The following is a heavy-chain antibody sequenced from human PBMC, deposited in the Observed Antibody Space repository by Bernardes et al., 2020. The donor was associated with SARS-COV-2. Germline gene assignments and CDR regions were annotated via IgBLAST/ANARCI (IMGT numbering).Heavy chain of an antibody. D-gene: IGHD4-4*01. V-gene: IGHV1-58*02. CDR1: GFTFTSSA. Sequence: SVKVSCKASGFTFTSSAMQWVRQARGQRLEWIGWIVVGSGNTNYAQKFQERVTITRDMSTSTAYMELSSLRSEDTAVYYCAAARYYSNYVWTPFDYWGQGTLVTVSS. J-gene: IGHJ4*02. CDR3: AAARYYSNYVWTPFDY. CDR2: IVVGSGNT.